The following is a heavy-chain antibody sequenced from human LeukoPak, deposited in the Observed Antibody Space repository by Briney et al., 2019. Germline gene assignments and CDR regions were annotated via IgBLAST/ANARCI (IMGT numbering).Heavy chain of an antibody. Sequence: GGSLRLSCAASGFTFSSYWMSWVRQAPGKGLEWVGFIRSKAYGGTTEYAASVKGRFTISRDDSKSIAYLQMNSLKTEDTAVYYCTRDRIAVAMTEYFQHWGQGTLVTVSS. D-gene: IGHD6-19*01. V-gene: IGHV3-49*04. CDR3: TRDRIAVAMTEYFQH. CDR1: GFTFSSYW. J-gene: IGHJ1*01. CDR2: IRSKAYGGTT.